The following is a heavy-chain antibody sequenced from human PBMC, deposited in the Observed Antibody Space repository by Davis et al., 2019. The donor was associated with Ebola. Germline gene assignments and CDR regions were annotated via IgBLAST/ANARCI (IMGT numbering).Heavy chain of an antibody. V-gene: IGHV3-21*01. CDR2: IGSSSSYI. CDR1: GFTFSSYS. D-gene: IGHD3-22*01. Sequence: PGGSLRLFCAASGFTFSSYSMNWVRQAPGKGLEWVPSIGSSSSYIYYADSVKGRFTISSDNAKKSLYLHMNSLRAEDTAVYYCARDKFYYDSSGYGYYYGMDVWGQGTTVAVSS. J-gene: IGHJ6*02. CDR3: ARDKFYYDSSGYGYYYGMDV.